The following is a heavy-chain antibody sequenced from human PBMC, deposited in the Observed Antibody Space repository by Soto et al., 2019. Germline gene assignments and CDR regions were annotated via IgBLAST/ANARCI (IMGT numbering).Heavy chain of an antibody. CDR3: AKEQDPYWVVSIAAAGKSFDY. CDR2: ISGSGGST. V-gene: IGHV3-23*01. Sequence: PGGSLRLSCAASGFTFSSYAMSWVRQAPGKWLEWVSAISGSGGSTYYADSVKGRFTISRDNSKNTLYLQMNSLRAEDTAVYYCAKEQDPYWVVSIAAAGKSFDYWGQGTLVTVSS. D-gene: IGHD6-13*01. CDR1: GFTFSSYA. J-gene: IGHJ4*02.